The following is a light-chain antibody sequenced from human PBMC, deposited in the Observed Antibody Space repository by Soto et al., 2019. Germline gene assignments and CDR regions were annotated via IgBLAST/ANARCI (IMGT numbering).Light chain of an antibody. CDR3: SSYAGSHTFFV. Sequence: QSALTQPPSASGSPGQSVTISCTGTSSDVGGYDYVSWYQHHAGKAPKLLIFAVTKRPSGVPDRFSGSRSGNTASLTVSGLQAEDEAVYYCSSYAGSHTFFVFGSGTKLTVL. CDR1: SSDVGGYDY. J-gene: IGLJ1*01. CDR2: AVT. V-gene: IGLV2-8*01.